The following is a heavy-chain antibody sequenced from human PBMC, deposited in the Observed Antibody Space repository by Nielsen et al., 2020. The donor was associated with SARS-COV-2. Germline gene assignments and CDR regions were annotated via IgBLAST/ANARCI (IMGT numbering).Heavy chain of an antibody. CDR1: GGSISSGGYY. CDR3: ARLGMGYYDSSGWDRIDY. D-gene: IGHD3-22*01. Sequence: SETLSLTCTVSGGSISSGGYYWSWIRQHPGKGLEWIGYIYYSGSTYYNPSLKSRVTISVDTSKNQFSLKLSSVTAADTAVYYCARLGMGYYDSSGWDRIDYWGQGTLVTVSS. CDR2: IYYSGST. J-gene: IGHJ4*02. V-gene: IGHV4-31*03.